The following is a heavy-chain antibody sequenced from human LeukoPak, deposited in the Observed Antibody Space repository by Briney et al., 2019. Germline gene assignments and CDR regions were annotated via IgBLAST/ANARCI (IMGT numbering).Heavy chain of an antibody. CDR3: TRTSITMIVVVRVLDY. D-gene: IGHD3-22*01. J-gene: IGHJ4*02. CDR1: GLTFSTYA. CDR2: IRSKAYGGTT. V-gene: IGHV3-49*04. Sequence: GGSLRLSCAASGLTFSTYAMSWVRQVPGKGLEWVGFIRSKAYGGTTEYAASVKGRFTISRDDSKSIAYLQMNSLKTEDTAVYYCTRTSITMIVVVRVLDYWGQGTLVTVSS.